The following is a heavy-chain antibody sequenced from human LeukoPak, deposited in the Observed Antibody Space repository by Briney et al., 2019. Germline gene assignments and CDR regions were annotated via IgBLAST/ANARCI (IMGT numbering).Heavy chain of an antibody. D-gene: IGHD3-9*01. J-gene: IGHJ4*02. CDR3: ARGQGGYFPFDY. V-gene: IGHV3-23*01. Sequence: GSLRLSCAASGFTFSSYAMSWVRQAPGKGLEWVSAISGSGGSTYYADSVKGRFTISRDNAKNSLYLQMNSLRAEDTAVYYCARGQGGYFPFDYWGQGTLVTVSS. CDR2: ISGSGGST. CDR1: GFTFSSYA.